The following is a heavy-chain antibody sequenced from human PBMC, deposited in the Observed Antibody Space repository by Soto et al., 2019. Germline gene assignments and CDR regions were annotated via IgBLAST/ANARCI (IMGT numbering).Heavy chain of an antibody. CDR3: ARRGCSSTSCYDAFDI. CDR1: GYTFTGYY. Sequence: ASVKVSCKASGYTFTGYYMQWVRQAPGQGLEWMGWIDPNSGGTNYAQKFQGWVTMTRDTSISTAYMELSRLRSDDTAVYYCARRGCSSTSCYDAFDIWGQGTMVTVSS. CDR2: IDPNSGGT. V-gene: IGHV1-2*04. J-gene: IGHJ3*02. D-gene: IGHD2-2*01.